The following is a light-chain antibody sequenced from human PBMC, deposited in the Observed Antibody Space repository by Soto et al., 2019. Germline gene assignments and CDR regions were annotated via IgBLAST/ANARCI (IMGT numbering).Light chain of an antibody. Sequence: DIQMTQSPSSLSASVGDRVTITCRASQGLSNYLAWYQQKPGKVPKLLIYTASTLQSGVPSRFSGSVSGTDFTLTISSLQPEDVATYYCQKYNSAPWTFGQGTKVDI. J-gene: IGKJ1*01. CDR1: QGLSNY. V-gene: IGKV1-27*01. CDR2: TAS. CDR3: QKYNSAPWT.